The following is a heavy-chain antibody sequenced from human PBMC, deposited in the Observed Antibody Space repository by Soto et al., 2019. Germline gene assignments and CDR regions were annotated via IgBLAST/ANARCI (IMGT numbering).Heavy chain of an antibody. D-gene: IGHD2-15*01. Sequence: SETLSLPCIFSGYSVTSIDYYCALIRQPPGKGLEWIGSMFYSGLTYYNPSLKSRVTLSVDTSKNQFSVRLNSVTAADTAVYYCAPLSVSLSGPYGIHVWGQGTTVTVSS. CDR3: APLSVSLSGPYGIHV. V-gene: IGHV4-39*01. CDR2: MFYSGLT. J-gene: IGHJ6*02. CDR1: GYSVTSIDYY.